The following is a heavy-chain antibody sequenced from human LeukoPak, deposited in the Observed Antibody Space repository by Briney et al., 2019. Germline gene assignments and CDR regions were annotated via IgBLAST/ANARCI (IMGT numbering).Heavy chain of an antibody. V-gene: IGHV4-30-2*01. D-gene: IGHD4-17*01. CDR1: GGSISSSSYY. CDR2: IYHSGST. J-gene: IGHJ4*02. Sequence: PSETLSLTCTVSGGSISSSSYYWGWIRQPPGKGLEWIGYIYHSGSTYYNPSLKSRVTISVDRSKNQFSLKLSSVTAADTAVYYCARDRYGDHTYFDYWGQGTLVTVSS. CDR3: ARDRYGDHTYFDY.